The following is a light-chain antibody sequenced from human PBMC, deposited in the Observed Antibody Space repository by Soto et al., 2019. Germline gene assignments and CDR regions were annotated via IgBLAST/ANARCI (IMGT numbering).Light chain of an antibody. CDR3: GTWDSSLRVYV. CDR1: SSNIGTYY. V-gene: IGLV1-51*01. CDR2: DNN. Sequence: QSVLTQPPSVSAAPGHEVTISCSGSSSNIGTYYVSWYQQLPGTAPKLLIYDNNKRPSGIPDRFSGSKSGASATLGIARLQTGDEADYYCGTWDSSLRVYVFGTGTKVTVL. J-gene: IGLJ1*01.